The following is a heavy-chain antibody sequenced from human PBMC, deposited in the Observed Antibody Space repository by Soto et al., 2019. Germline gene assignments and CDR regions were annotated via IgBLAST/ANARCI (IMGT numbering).Heavy chain of an antibody. D-gene: IGHD6-19*01. CDR3: GGSGRPEDAFDV. J-gene: IGHJ3*01. V-gene: IGHV1-18*01. Sequence: QVQLVQSGAEVKKPGASVKVSCKASGYTFTSYGISWVRQAPGQGLEWMGWISAYNGNTNYAQKFQARVTMTTDTSTSRAYTELTRMRSGDAAVYYCGGSGRPEDAFDVWGQGTMVTVAS. CDR2: ISAYNGNT. CDR1: GYTFTSYG.